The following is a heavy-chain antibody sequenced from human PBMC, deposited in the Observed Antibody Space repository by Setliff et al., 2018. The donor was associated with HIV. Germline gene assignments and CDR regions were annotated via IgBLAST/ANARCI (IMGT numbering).Heavy chain of an antibody. CDR3: ARDFNYGSGRYYYYMDV. D-gene: IGHD3-10*01. CDR2: VYTSGSTSGST. V-gene: IGHV4-61*09. J-gene: IGHJ6*03. Sequence: PSETLSLTCSVSDASISVGTYYWSWIRQPAGKGLEWIGHVYTSGSTSGSTNYNPSLKSRVTISVDMSKNQFSLKLNSVTAADTAVYYCARDFNYGSGRYYYYMDVWGKGTTVTVS. CDR1: DASISVGTYY.